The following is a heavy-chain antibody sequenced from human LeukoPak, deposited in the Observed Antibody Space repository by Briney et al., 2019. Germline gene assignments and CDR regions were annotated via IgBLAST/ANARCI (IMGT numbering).Heavy chain of an antibody. CDR1: GGSISSSSYY. CDR3: ARLIRDYSSYGPYKSGFDY. J-gene: IGHJ4*02. Sequence: PSETLSLTCTVSGGSISSSSYYWGWIRQPPGKGLEWIGSIYYSGSTYYNPSLKSRVTISVDTSKNQFSLKLSSVTAADTAVYYCARLIRDYSSYGPYKSGFDYWGQGTLDTVSS. D-gene: IGHD4-11*01. V-gene: IGHV4-39*01. CDR2: IYYSGST.